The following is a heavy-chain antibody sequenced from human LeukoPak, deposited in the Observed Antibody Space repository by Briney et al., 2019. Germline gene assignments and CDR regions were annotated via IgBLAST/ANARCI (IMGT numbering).Heavy chain of an antibody. CDR2: ISSISSYI. J-gene: IGHJ3*02. D-gene: IGHD5-24*01. V-gene: IGHV3-21*01. CDR1: GFPFRSYS. CDR3: AIDSGRDGYNWDAFDI. Sequence: GGSLRLSCAASGFPFRSYSMNWVRQATGKGLEWVSSISSISSYIYYADSVKSRFTTSRDNAKNSLYLQMTSLRAEDTAVYYCAIDSGRDGYNWDAFDIWGQGTMVTVSS.